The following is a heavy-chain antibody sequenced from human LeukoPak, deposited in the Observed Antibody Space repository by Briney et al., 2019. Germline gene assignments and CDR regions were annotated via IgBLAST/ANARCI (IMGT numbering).Heavy chain of an antibody. Sequence: PGGSLRLSCAASAFTVRSNHMSWVPQAAGKGLEWVSLIYSGGGTYYADSVKGRFTISRDNSKTTLYLQMNSLRAEDTAVYYCARGRTSSLDFDCWGQGTLVTVSS. CDR3: ARGRTSSLDFDC. CDR2: IYSGGGT. D-gene: IGHD3-16*02. CDR1: AFTVRSNH. J-gene: IGHJ4*02. V-gene: IGHV3-66*01.